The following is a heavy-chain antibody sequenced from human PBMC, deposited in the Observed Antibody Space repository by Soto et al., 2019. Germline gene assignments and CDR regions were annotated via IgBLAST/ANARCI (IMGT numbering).Heavy chain of an antibody. J-gene: IGHJ4*02. CDR2: INAGNGNT. D-gene: IGHD3-3*01. CDR3: ASHYYDFWSGYYNSLDY. V-gene: IGHV1-3*01. CDR1: GYSFTSYA. Sequence: ASVKVSCKASGYSFTSYAMHWVRQAPGQRLEWMGWINAGNGNTKYSQKFQGRVTITRDTSASTAYMELSSLRSEDTAVYYCASHYYDFWSGYYNSLDYWGQGTLVTVSS.